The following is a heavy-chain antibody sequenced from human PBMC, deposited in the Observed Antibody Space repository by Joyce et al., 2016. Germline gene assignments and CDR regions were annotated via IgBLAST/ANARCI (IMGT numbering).Heavy chain of an antibody. D-gene: IGHD5-18*01. CDR2: IYHGGTA. V-gene: IGHV4-30-2*01. CDR1: GGSISGSDYT. Sequence: QLQLQESGSGLVKPSQTLSVTCAVSGGSISGSDYTWSWIRQPPGKGLEWIGYIYHGGTAYYNPSLKRRATISLETSKNQFSLRLTSVIAADTAVYYCATGGTAMVAYGFDYWGQGKLVVVSS. CDR3: ATGGTAMVAYGFDY. J-gene: IGHJ4*02.